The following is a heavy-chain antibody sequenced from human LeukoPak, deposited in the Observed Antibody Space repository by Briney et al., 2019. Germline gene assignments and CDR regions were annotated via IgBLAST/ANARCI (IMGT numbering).Heavy chain of an antibody. V-gene: IGHV3-11*01. CDR2: ISSSGGTI. CDR3: ARGVRYCSGGSCSQLYGMDV. CDR1: GFTFSDYY. Sequence: GGSLRLSCAASGFTFSDYYMSWIRQAPGKGLEWVSYISSSGGTIYYADSVKGRFTISRDNAKNSLLLQMNSLRAEDTAVYYCARGVRYCSGGSCSQLYGMDVWGQGTTVTVSS. D-gene: IGHD2-15*01. J-gene: IGHJ6*02.